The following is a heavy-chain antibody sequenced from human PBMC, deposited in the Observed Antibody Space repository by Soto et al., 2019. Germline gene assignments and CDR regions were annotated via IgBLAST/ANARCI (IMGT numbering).Heavy chain of an antibody. CDR2: ISAYNGNT. CDR3: ASIKSGYDLDY. D-gene: IGHD5-12*01. V-gene: IGHV1-18*01. CDR1: GYTFTSYG. J-gene: IGHJ4*02. Sequence: ASVKGSCKASGYTFTSYGISWVRQAPGQGLEWMGWISAYNGNTNYAQKLQGRVTMTTDTSTSTAYMELRSLRSDDTAVYYCASIKSGYDLDYWGQGTLVTLSS.